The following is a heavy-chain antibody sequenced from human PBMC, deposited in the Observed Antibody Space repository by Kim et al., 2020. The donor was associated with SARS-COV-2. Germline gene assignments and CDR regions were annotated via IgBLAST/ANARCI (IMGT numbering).Heavy chain of an antibody. CDR3: ARHFANSGSFLGWFDP. CDR1: GYSFTSYW. D-gene: IGHD1-26*01. CDR2: IDPSDSYT. V-gene: IGHV5-10-1*01. Sequence: GESLKISCKGSGYSFTSYWISWVRQMPGKGLEWMGRIDPSDSYTNYSPSFQGHVTIPADKSISTAYLQWSSLKASDTAMYYCARHFANSGSFLGWFDPWGQGTLVTVSS. J-gene: IGHJ5*02.